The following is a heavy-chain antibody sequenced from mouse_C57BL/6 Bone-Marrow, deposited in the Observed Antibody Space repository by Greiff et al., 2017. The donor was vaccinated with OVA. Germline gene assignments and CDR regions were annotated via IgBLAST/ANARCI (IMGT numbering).Heavy chain of an antibody. V-gene: IGHV14-3*01. CDR2: IAPANGNT. Sequence: EVQLQQSVAELVRPGASVKLSCTASGFNIKNTYMHWVKQRPEQGLEWMGRIAPANGNTKYAPKFQGQATITADTSYNKVYLQLSSLTSENTAIYSCARQYYGSSYEYFDVWGTGTTVTVSS. D-gene: IGHD1-1*01. J-gene: IGHJ1*03. CDR1: GFNIKNTY. CDR3: ARQYYGSSYEYFDV.